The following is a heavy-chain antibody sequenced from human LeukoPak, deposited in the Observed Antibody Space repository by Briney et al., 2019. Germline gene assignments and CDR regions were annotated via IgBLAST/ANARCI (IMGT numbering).Heavy chain of an antibody. D-gene: IGHD3-16*01. CDR1: GGSFSGYY. V-gene: IGHV4-34*01. J-gene: IGHJ4*02. Sequence: SETLSLTCAVYGGSFSGYYWSWIRQPPGKGLEWIGEINHSGSTNYNPSLKSRVIISVDTSKNQFSLRLSSVTAADTAVYYCARGGGRGFDYWGQGTLVTVSS. CDR2: INHSGST. CDR3: ARGGGRGFDY.